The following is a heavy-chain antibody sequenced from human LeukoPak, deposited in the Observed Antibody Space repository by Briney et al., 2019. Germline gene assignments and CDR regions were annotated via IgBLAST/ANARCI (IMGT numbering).Heavy chain of an antibody. CDR2: ISYDGSNK. Sequence: GRSLRLSCAASGFTFNSYAMHWVRQAPGRGLEWVAVISYDGSNKYYADSVKGRFTISRDNSKNTLYLQMNSLRAEDTAVYYCAKDRSGSYSQGLDYWGQGTLVTVSS. J-gene: IGHJ4*02. CDR3: AKDRSGSYSQGLDY. V-gene: IGHV3-30-3*01. CDR1: GFTFNSYA. D-gene: IGHD1-26*01.